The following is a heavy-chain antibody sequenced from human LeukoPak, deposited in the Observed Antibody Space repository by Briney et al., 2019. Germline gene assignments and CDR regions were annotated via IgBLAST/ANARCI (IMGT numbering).Heavy chain of an antibody. CDR2: INPNSGGT. CDR1: GYTFTGYY. CDR3: ARDKAYPHYGMDV. V-gene: IGHV1-2*04. Sequence: ASVKVSCKASGYTFTGYYMHWVRQAPGQGLEWMGWINPNSGGTNYAQKFQGWVTMIRDTSISTAYMELSRLRSDDTAVYYCARDKAYPHYGMDVWGQGTTVTVSS. J-gene: IGHJ6*02.